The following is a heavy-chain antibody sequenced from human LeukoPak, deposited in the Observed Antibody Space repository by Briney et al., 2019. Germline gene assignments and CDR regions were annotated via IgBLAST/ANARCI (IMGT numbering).Heavy chain of an antibody. V-gene: IGHV5-51*01. Sequence: GESLKISCKTSGYSFTSYWIAWVRQMPGKGLEWMGIIYPGDSGSRYSPSFQGQVTISADKSISTAYLQWSSLKASDTAMYYCARQAYGSHFDAFDIWGQGTMATVSS. J-gene: IGHJ3*02. CDR1: GYSFTSYW. CDR3: ARQAYGSHFDAFDI. CDR2: IYPGDSGS. D-gene: IGHD3-22*01.